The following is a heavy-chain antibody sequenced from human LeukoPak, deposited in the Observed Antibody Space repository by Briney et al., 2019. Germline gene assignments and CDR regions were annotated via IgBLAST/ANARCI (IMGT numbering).Heavy chain of an antibody. CDR1: GGSFSGYY. V-gene: IGHV4-34*01. Sequence: PSETLSLTCAVYGGSFSGYYWSWIRQPPGKGLEWIGEINHSGSTNYNPSLKSRVTISVDTSKNQFSLKLSSVTAADTAVYYCARQRAYYDSSGYYGYWGQGTLVTVSS. CDR2: INHSGST. CDR3: ARQRAYYDSSGYYGY. J-gene: IGHJ4*02. D-gene: IGHD3-22*01.